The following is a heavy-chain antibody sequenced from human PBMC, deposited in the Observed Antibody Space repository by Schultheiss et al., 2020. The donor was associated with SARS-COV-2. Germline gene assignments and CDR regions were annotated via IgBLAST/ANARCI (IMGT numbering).Heavy chain of an antibody. CDR1: GFTFSTYA. CDR3: ARDPSSGSYCFDY. J-gene: IGHJ4*02. CDR2: ISNDGQRK. Sequence: GESLKISCAASGFTFSTYAMHWVRQAPGKGLDWVAIISNDGQRKYYADSVKGRFTISRDDSKSTLYVQMDSLRGEDTAVYYCARDPSSGSYCFDYWGQGTLVTVSS. D-gene: IGHD6-19*01. V-gene: IGHV3-30*04.